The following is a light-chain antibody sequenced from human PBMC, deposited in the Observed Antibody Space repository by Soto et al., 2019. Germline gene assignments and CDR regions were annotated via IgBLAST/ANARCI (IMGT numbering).Light chain of an antibody. Sequence: QAVVTQPPSVSGAPGQRVTIACTGSNSNIGAGYDVHWYRHFPGAAPKLLLSGNSHRPSGVPDRFSGSKSGNTASLTVSGLQAEDEADYYCSSYAGSSLWVFGGGTKLTVL. CDR3: SSYAGSSLWV. V-gene: IGLV1-40*01. CDR2: GNS. J-gene: IGLJ3*02. CDR1: NSNIGAGYD.